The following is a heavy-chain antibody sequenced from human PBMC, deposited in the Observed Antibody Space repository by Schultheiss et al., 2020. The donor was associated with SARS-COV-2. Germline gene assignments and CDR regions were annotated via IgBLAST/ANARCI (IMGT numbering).Heavy chain of an antibody. V-gene: IGHV3-30*07. D-gene: IGHD5-18*01. Sequence: GESLKISCAASGFTFSSYAMHWVRQAPGKGLEWVAVISYDGSNKYYADSVKGRFTISRDNSKNTLYLQMNSLRAEDTAVYYCAKGGGYNYGALDYWGQGTLVTVSS. CDR2: ISYDGSNK. CDR1: GFTFSSYA. J-gene: IGHJ4*02. CDR3: AKGGGYNYGALDY.